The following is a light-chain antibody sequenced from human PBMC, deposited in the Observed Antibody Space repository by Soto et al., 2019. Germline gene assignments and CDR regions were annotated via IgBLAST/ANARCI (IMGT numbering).Light chain of an antibody. CDR3: QQYNYWPPLT. CDR2: GAS. CDR1: QSVSSK. V-gene: IGKV3-15*01. Sequence: EIVMTQSPATLSVSPGDRATLSCRASQSVSSKLAWYQQKPGQAPRLLIYGASTRATDIPARFSGSGSGTEFTLTISSLQSEDFAVYYCQQYNYWPPLTFGGGTKVEMK. J-gene: IGKJ4*01.